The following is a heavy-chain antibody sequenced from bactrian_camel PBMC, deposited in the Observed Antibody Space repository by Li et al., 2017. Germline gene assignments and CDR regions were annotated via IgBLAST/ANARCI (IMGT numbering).Heavy chain of an antibody. J-gene: IGHJ4*01. CDR2: INFGGGST. Sequence: VQLVESGGDLVQPGGSLRLSCSVSGFTLTRYDMSWVRQAPGKGLEWISAINFGGGSTYYADSVKGRFTISTSNAENTLYLQMNNLRPEDTAVYYCAAEIRGCDWVPIWGQGTQVTVS. V-gene: IGHV3S40*01. D-gene: IGHD3*01. CDR1: GFTLTRYD. CDR3: AAEIRGCDWVPI.